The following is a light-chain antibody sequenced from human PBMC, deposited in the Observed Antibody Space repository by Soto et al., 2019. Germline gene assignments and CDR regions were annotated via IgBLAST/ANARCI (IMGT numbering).Light chain of an antibody. J-gene: IGKJ5*01. CDR2: GAS. CDR3: QQYGSSPIT. CDR1: QSVSSNF. V-gene: IGKV3-20*01. Sequence: EIVLTQSPGTLSLSPGERATLSCRASQSVSSNFLAWYQQKPGQAPRLLIYGASSRATGIPDRFSGSVSGTDFTLTISRLESEDFAVYYCQQYGSSPITFGQGTRLDIK.